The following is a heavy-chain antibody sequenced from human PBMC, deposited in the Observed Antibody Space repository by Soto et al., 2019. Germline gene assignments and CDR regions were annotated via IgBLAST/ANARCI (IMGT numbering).Heavy chain of an antibody. CDR1: GFTFISYA. CDR3: ARDRSYYDSSGLGFEY. D-gene: IGHD3-22*01. CDR2: ISYDGSNK. Sequence: LSFFFAASGFTFISYAMHWVRQAPGKGLGWVAVISYDGSNKYYADSVRGRFTISRDNSKNTLYLQMNSLRAEDTAVYYCARDRSYYDSSGLGFEYLGQVTLGNVSS. J-gene: IGHJ4*02. V-gene: IGHV3-30-3*01.